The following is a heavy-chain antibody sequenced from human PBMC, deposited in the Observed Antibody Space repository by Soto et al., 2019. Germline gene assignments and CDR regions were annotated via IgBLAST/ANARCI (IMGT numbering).Heavy chain of an antibody. D-gene: IGHD2-2*01. J-gene: IGHJ6*02. V-gene: IGHV1-69*12. Sequence: QVQLVQSGAEVKKPGSSVKVSCKASGGTFSSYAISWVRQAPGQGLEWMGGIIPIFGTANYAQKFQGRVTITADDSTSTAYMELSSLRSEDTAVYYCARSDCISTSCYAGYYYYGMDVWGQGTTVTVSS. CDR3: ARSDCISTSCYAGYYYYGMDV. CDR1: GGTFSSYA. CDR2: IIPIFGTA.